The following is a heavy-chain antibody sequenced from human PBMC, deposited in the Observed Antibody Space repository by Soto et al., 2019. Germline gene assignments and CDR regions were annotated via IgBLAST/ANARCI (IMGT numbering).Heavy chain of an antibody. Sequence: QVQLVQSGAEVKTPGASVRVSCKASGYTFTDYYIHWVRQAPGQGLEWMGMIKPSGGSTIYAQGFQGRVSMPRGTSPGTIYMELSSLRSEDTALYYCARGGGSGWYDYWGQGTLVTVSS. CDR1: GYTFTDYY. CDR2: IKPSGGST. V-gene: IGHV1-46*01. D-gene: IGHD6-19*01. CDR3: ARGGGSGWYDY. J-gene: IGHJ4*02.